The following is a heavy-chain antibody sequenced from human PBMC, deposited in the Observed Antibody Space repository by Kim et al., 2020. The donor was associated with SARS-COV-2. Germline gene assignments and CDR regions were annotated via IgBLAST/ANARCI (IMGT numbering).Heavy chain of an antibody. CDR1: GFTFSSYS. CDR3: ASSLRYNWNDDGMDV. Sequence: GGSLRLSCAASGFTFSSYSMNWVRQAPGKGLEWVSSISSSSSYIYYADSVKGRFTISRDNAKNSLYLQMNSLRAEDTAVYYCASSLRYNWNDDGMDVWGQGTTVTVSS. J-gene: IGHJ6*02. V-gene: IGHV3-21*01. CDR2: ISSSSSYI. D-gene: IGHD1-1*01.